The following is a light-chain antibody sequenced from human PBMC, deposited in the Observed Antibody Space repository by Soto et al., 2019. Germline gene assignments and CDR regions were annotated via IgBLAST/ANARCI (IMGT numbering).Light chain of an antibody. V-gene: IGKV3-20*01. CDR3: QHYDTSSLT. CDR1: PSVSSRS. J-gene: IGKJ4*01. CDR2: GAS. Sequence: ENVLTQSPGTLSLSPGEGATLSCRASPSVSSRSLAWYQQRPGQAPRLLIWGASNRATGIPDRFGGSVSGTEFTLTISRLEPEDFAVYYCQHYDTSSLTFGRGTKVEIK.